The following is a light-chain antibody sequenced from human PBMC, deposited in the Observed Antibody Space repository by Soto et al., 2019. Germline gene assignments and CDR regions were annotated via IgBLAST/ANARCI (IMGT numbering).Light chain of an antibody. CDR3: CSYTSRSTLV. J-gene: IGLJ2*01. Sequence: QSALTQPASVSGSPGQSMTISCTGTNSDVGGFNYVSWYQQHPDKAPKLIIFEVTDRPSGVSNRFSGSKSGNTASLTISGLQSEDEAEYYCCSYTSRSTLVFGGGTKLTVL. V-gene: IGLV2-14*01. CDR1: NSDVGGFNY. CDR2: EVT.